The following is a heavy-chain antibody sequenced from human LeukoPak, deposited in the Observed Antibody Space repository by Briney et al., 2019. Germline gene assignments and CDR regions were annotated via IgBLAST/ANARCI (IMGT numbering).Heavy chain of an antibody. CDR3: AKVGYYYDSSGYYHFDY. D-gene: IGHD3-22*01. CDR1: GFTFSSYA. CDR2: ISGSGGST. J-gene: IGHJ4*02. Sequence: GGSLRLSCAASGFTFSSYAMSWVRQAPGKGLEWVSAISGSGGSTYYADSVKGRFTISRDNSKNTLYLQMNSLRAEDTAVYYCAKVGYYYDSSGYYHFDYWGQGTLVTVSS. V-gene: IGHV3-23*01.